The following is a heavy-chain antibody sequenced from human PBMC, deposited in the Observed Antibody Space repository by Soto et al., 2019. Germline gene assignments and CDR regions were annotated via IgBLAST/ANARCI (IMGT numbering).Heavy chain of an antibody. V-gene: IGHV4-39*02. CDR2: IYYSGST. CDR1: GDSISNNNYY. Sequence: PSETLSLTCTVSGDSISNNNYYWGWIRQPPEKGLEWIGSIYYSGSTYYNPSLKSPVTISVDMSKNQFSLKLSSVTAADTAVYYCARDPEPYYDILTGHYGMDVWGQGTTVTVSS. CDR3: ARDPEPYYDILTGHYGMDV. D-gene: IGHD3-9*01. J-gene: IGHJ6*02.